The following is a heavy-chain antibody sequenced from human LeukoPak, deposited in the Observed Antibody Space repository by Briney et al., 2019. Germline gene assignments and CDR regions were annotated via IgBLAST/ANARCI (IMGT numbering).Heavy chain of an antibody. CDR1: GYTFSSYY. D-gene: IGHD1-14*01. J-gene: IGHJ4*02. V-gene: IGHV1-46*04. Sequence: ASVKVSCKASGYTFSSYYVHWVRQAPGQGLEWMGRIMPSGGSTIYAQKLQGRVTVTSDTSTSTVYLEVSSLSSEDTAVYYCARDNHKWSLDYWGQGALVTVSS. CDR3: ARDNHKWSLDY. CDR2: IMPSGGST.